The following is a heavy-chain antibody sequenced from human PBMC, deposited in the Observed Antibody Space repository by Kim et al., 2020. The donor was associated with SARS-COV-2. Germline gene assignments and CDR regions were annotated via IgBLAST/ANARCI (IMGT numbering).Heavy chain of an antibody. V-gene: IGHV3-30-3*01. Sequence: GSKKYAARSVKGRLTISRDNSKNTLYLQMNSLRAEDTAVYYCATPYGMDVWGQGTTVTVSS. CDR3: ATPYGMDV. CDR2: GSKK. J-gene: IGHJ6*02.